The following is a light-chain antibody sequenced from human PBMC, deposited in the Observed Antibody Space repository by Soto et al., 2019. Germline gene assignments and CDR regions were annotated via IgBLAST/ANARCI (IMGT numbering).Light chain of an antibody. Sequence: EIVLTQSPGTLSLSPGDRATLSCRASQSVSTNYLAWYQQKPGQAPRLLLYGASSRDIGIPDRFSGRGSGTDFTLTISRLEPEDFAVYYCQQYDTSPPLTFGGGTKVEIK. J-gene: IGKJ4*01. CDR1: QSVSTNY. CDR3: QQYDTSPPLT. V-gene: IGKV3-20*01. CDR2: GAS.